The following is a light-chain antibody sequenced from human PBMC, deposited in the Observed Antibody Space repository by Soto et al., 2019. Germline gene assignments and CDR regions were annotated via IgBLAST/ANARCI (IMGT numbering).Light chain of an antibody. CDR1: QSVSSSY. J-gene: IGKJ3*01. CDR2: GAS. CDR3: QHYGTSAL. V-gene: IGKV3-20*01. Sequence: IVLTQSPGTLSLSPGERATLSCRASQSVSSSYLAWYQQKPGQAPWLLIYGASSRATGIPDRFNGSGSGTDFTLTISRLEPEDFAVYYCQHYGTSALVGPGTKVDIK.